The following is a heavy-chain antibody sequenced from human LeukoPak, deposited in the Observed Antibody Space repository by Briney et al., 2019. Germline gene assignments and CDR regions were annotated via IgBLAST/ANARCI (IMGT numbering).Heavy chain of an antibody. Sequence: GRSLRLSCTASGFTFGDCAMSWVRQAPGKGLEWVGFIRSKAYGGTTEYAASVKGRFTISRDDSKSIAYLQMNSLKTEDTAVYYCMVDCSSTSCYDYWGQGTLVTVSS. CDR1: GFTFGDCA. V-gene: IGHV3-49*04. J-gene: IGHJ4*02. CDR3: MVDCSSTSCYDY. D-gene: IGHD2-2*01. CDR2: IRSKAYGGTT.